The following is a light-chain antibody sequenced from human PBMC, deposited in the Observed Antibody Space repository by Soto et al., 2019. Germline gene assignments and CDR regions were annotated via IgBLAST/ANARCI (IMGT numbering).Light chain of an antibody. Sequence: DIRRTQSPCSLSASVGDRVTITCRASQSITSYLNWYQQKPGKAPNLLIFAASSLQSGVPSRFSGSGSGTDFTLTISSLQPEDFATYYCQQSYITPRAFGQGTKVDIK. CDR2: AAS. V-gene: IGKV1-39*01. CDR3: QQSYITPRA. J-gene: IGKJ1*01. CDR1: QSITSY.